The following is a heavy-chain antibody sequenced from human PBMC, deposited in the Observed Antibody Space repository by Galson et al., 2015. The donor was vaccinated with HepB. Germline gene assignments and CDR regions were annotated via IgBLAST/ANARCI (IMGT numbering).Heavy chain of an antibody. V-gene: IGHV1-69*04. D-gene: IGHD3-10*01. Sequence: SVKVSCKASGGTFSSYTISWVRQAPGQGLEWMGRIIPILGIANYAQKFQGRVTITADKSTSTAYMELSSLRSEDTAVYYCARDSGLWYFDLWGRGTLVTVSS. J-gene: IGHJ2*01. CDR1: GGTFSSYT. CDR2: IIPILGIA. CDR3: ARDSGLWYFDL.